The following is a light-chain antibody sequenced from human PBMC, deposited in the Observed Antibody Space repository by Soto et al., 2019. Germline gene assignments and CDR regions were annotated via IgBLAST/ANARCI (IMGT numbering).Light chain of an antibody. CDR3: LLEHFFFWT. J-gene: IGKJ1*01. CDR2: GAS. CDR1: QDIRNY. Sequence: ITQTPKSVSASVGDRVTITCRSSQDIRNYLSWYQHKPGKAPKLLIYGASSLQSGVPSRFAGSGSGTDFTLTISGLQPEGSTSYCCLLEHFFFWTSGQG. V-gene: IGKV1-6*01.